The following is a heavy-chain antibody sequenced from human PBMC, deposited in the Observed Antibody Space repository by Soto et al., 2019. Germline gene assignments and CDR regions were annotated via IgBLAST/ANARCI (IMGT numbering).Heavy chain of an antibody. D-gene: IGHD1-26*01. J-gene: IGHJ4*02. Sequence: VGSLRLSCAASGFTFSSYAMHWVRQAPGKGLEWVAVISYDGSNKYYADSVKGRFTISRDNSKNTLYLQMNSLRAEDTAVYYCARDIDRGRFDYWGQGTLVTVSS. CDR1: GFTFSSYA. V-gene: IGHV3-30-3*01. CDR2: ISYDGSNK. CDR3: ARDIDRGRFDY.